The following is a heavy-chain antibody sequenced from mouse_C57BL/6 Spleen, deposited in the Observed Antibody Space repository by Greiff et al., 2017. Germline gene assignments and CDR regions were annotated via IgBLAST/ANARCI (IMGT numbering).Heavy chain of an antibody. J-gene: IGHJ1*03. CDR3: ARGGGYGSHWYFDV. CDR1: GYAFSSYW. CDR2: IYPGDGDT. D-gene: IGHD1-1*01. Sequence: VKLQESGAELVKPGASVKISCKASGYAFSSYWMNWVKQRPGKGLEWIGQIYPGDGDTNYNGKFKGKATLTADKSSSTAYMQLSSLTSEDSAVYFCARGGGYGSHWYFDVWGTGTTVTVSS. V-gene: IGHV1-80*01.